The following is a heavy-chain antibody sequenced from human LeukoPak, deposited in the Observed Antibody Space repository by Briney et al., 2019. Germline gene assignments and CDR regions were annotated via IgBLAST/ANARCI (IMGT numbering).Heavy chain of an antibody. CDR1: GGSISSGGYY. CDR2: IYYSGST. V-gene: IGHV4-31*03. CDR3: ARGSGYSGYDPSLDAFDI. J-gene: IGHJ3*02. Sequence: PSETLSLTCTVSGGSISSGGYYWSWIRQHPGKGLEWIGYIYYSGSTYYNPSLKSRVTISVDTSKNQFSLKLSSVTAADTAVYYCARGSGYSGYDPSLDAFDIWGQGTMVTVSS. D-gene: IGHD5-12*01.